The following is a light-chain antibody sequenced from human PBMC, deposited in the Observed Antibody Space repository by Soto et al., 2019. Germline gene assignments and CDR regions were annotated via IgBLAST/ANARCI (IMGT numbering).Light chain of an antibody. CDR2: DVS. CDR1: SSDVGGYKY. V-gene: IGLV2-14*01. J-gene: IGLJ2*01. Sequence: QSALTQPASVSGSPGQSITISCTGTSSDVGGYKYVSWYQQHPGEAPKLMIYDVSNRPSGVSNRFSGSKSGNTASPTISGLQAEDEADYYCSSYTRSSTLVFGGGTKLTVL. CDR3: SSYTRSSTLV.